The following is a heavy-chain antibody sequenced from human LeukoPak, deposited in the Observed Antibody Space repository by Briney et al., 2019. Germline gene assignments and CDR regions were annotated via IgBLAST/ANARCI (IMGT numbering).Heavy chain of an antibody. Sequence: GGSLRLSCAASGLTFSAYDIHWVRQASGKGLEWVSGISNVGDTHYPDSVKGRFTISRENAKNSLYLQLNNLRAGDTAVYYCARVLRDSGGWYHFDYWGQGTLVTVSS. V-gene: IGHV3-13*01. J-gene: IGHJ4*02. CDR3: ARVLRDSGGWYHFDY. D-gene: IGHD6-19*01. CDR2: ISNVGDT. CDR1: GLTFSAYD.